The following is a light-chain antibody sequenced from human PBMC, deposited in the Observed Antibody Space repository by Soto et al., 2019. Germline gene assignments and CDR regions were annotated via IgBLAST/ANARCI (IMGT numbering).Light chain of an antibody. CDR2: DVS. CDR1: QSLLHRNGYNY. Sequence: DVVLTQSPLSLPVTPGEPASISCRSSQSLLHRNGYNYLDWYLQKPGKAPKLLIYDVSNLETGVPSRFSGSGSETHFTLTINSLQPEDIATYYCQQYDNYDITFGQGTRLEI. CDR3: QQYDNYDIT. V-gene: IGKV2-28*01. J-gene: IGKJ5*01.